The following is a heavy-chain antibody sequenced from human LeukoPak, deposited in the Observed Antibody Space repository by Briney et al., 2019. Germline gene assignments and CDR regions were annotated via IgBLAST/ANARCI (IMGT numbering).Heavy chain of an antibody. D-gene: IGHD2-2*01. CDR2: IIPILGIA. V-gene: IGHV1-69*04. J-gene: IGHJ3*02. Sequence: ASVKVSCKASGGTFSSYAISWVRQAPGQGLEWMGRIIPILGIANYAQKFQGRVTITADKSTSTAYMELSSLRSEDTAVYYCARVYGYQLLSRDDAFDIWGQGTMVTVSS. CDR1: GGTFSSYA. CDR3: ARVYGYQLLSRDDAFDI.